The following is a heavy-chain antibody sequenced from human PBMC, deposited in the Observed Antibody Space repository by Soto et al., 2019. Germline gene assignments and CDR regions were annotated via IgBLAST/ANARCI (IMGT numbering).Heavy chain of an antibody. CDR1: GGSFSGYY. J-gene: IGHJ5*02. Sequence: SETLSLTCAVHGGSFSGYYWSWIRQPPGKGLEWIGEINHSGSTNYNPSLKSRVTISVDTSKNQFSLKLSSVTAADTAVYYCARERPDGARLDPWGQGTLVTVSS. CDR2: INHSGST. CDR3: ARERPDGARLDP. D-gene: IGHD6-6*01. V-gene: IGHV4-34*01.